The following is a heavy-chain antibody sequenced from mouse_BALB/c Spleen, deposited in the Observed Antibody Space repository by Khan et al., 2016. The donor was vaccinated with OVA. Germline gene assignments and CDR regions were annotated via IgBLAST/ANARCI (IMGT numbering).Heavy chain of an antibody. CDR2: INPHIGET. CDR3: TRIYRSDFDY. D-gene: IGHD1-1*01. V-gene: IGHV1-20*02. Sequence: EVKLLESGPELVRPGASVKISCKASGYSFTGYFMNWVMQIHGKSLEWIGRINPHIGETFYNQRFKDKATLTVDESSNTAHMELRSLASEDSAVYYCTRIYRSDFDYWGQGTTLTVSS. CDR1: GYSFTGYF. J-gene: IGHJ2*01.